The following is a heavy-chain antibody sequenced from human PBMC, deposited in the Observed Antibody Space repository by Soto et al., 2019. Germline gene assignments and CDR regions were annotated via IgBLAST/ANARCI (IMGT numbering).Heavy chain of an antibody. D-gene: IGHD2-15*01. J-gene: IGHJ6*02. CDR1: GGSISSGGYY. V-gene: IGHV4-31*03. CDR3: ARDRGGSGYYYYGMDV. Sequence: QVQLQESGPGLVKPSQTLSLTCTVSGGSISSGGYYWSWIRQHPGKGLEWIGYIDYSGSTYYNPSLTSRVTISVDTSKNQFSLKLSSVTAADTAVYYCARDRGGSGYYYYGMDVWGQGTTVTVSS. CDR2: IDYSGST.